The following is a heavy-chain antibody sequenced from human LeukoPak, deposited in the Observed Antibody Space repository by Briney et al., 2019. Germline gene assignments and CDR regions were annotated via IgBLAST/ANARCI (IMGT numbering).Heavy chain of an antibody. Sequence: GGSLRLACAASGFTFSSRWMDWVRQAPGEGLVLVSRINGDATSTNYGDSVKGRFTNSRDNAKNTLYLHMNSLRGEDTAVYYCASGYSYGYYYLDFWGQGTLVTVSS. CDR3: ASGYSYGYYYLDF. V-gene: IGHV3-74*01. CDR2: INGDATST. D-gene: IGHD5-18*01. CDR1: GFTFSSRW. J-gene: IGHJ4*02.